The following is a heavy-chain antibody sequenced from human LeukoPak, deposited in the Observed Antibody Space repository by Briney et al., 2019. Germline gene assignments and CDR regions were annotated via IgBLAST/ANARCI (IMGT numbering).Heavy chain of an antibody. Sequence: GGSLRLSCAASGFTFSSYSMNWVRQAPGKGLEWVSSISSSSSYVYYADSVKGRFTISRDNAKNSLYLQMNSLRAEDTAVYYCAKEREYYGSGSPFDYWGQGTLVTVSS. CDR1: GFTFSSYS. J-gene: IGHJ4*02. CDR2: ISSSSSYV. D-gene: IGHD3-10*01. V-gene: IGHV3-21*01. CDR3: AKEREYYGSGSPFDY.